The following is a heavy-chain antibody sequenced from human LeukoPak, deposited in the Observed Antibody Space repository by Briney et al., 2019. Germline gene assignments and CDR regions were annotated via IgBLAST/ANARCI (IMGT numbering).Heavy chain of an antibody. J-gene: IGHJ4*02. CDR1: GGSFSGYY. CDR3: ARDAGGDTAMAYFDY. V-gene: IGHV4-34*01. CDR2: INHSGST. D-gene: IGHD5-18*01. Sequence: SETLSLTCAVYGGSFSGYYWSWIRQPPGKGLEWIGEINHSGSTNYNPSLKSRVTISVDTSKNQFSLKLSSVTAADTAVYYCARDAGGDTAMAYFDYWGQGTLVTVSS.